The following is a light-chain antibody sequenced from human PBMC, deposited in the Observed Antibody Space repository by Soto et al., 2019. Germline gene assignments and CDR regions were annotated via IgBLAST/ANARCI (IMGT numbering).Light chain of an antibody. CDR3: QQSYSTPKT. CDR2: AAS. CDR1: QSISSY. J-gene: IGKJ1*01. Sequence: IQMTQSPSSLSASLGDRVSIACRASQSISSYLNWYQQKPGKAPKLLIYAASSLQSGVPSRFSGSGSGTDFTLTISSLQPEDFAPYYCQQSYSTPKTFGQGTKVAI. V-gene: IGKV1-39*01.